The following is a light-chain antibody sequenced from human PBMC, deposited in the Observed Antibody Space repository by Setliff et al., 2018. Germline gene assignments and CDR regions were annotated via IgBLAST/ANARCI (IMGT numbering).Light chain of an antibody. CDR2: DVS. V-gene: IGLV2-14*01. J-gene: IGLJ1*01. Sequence: QSVLTQPASVSGSPGQSITISCTGTSSDVGGYNYVSWYQQHPGKAPKLMIYDVSKRPSGVSNRFSGSKSGNTASLTISGLQAEDEADYYCQSYDSSLSGSGVFGTGTKVTV. CDR1: SSDVGGYNY. CDR3: QSYDSSLSGSGV.